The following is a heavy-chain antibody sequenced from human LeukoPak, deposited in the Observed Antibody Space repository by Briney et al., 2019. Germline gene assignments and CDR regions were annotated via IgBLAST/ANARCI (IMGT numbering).Heavy chain of an antibody. CDR1: GFTFSSYD. CDR3: ARGSGGGFDP. V-gene: IGHV3-13*01. J-gene: IGHJ5*02. Sequence: GGSLRLSCAASGFTFSSYDMYWVRQGTGKGLEWVSGIGTAGDSYYLGSVKGRFTISRENAKNFLYLQMNSLRAADTAVYYCARGSGGGFDPWGQGTLVTVSS. CDR2: IGTAGDS. D-gene: IGHD3-10*01.